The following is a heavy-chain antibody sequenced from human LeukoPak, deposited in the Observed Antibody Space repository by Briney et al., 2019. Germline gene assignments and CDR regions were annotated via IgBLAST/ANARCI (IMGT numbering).Heavy chain of an antibody. D-gene: IGHD4-17*01. Sequence: PGGSLRLSCAASGFTFSSYGMHWVRQAPGKGLEGVAVISYDGSNKYYADSVKGRFTISRDNSKNTLYLQMNSLRAEDTAVCYCAKDRDYGDYLSIDYWGQGTLVTVSS. CDR1: GFTFSSYG. V-gene: IGHV3-30*18. J-gene: IGHJ4*02. CDR2: ISYDGSNK. CDR3: AKDRDYGDYLSIDY.